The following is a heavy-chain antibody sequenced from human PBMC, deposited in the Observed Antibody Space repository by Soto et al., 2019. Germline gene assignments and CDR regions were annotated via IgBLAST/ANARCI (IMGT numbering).Heavy chain of an antibody. D-gene: IGHD4-17*01. J-gene: IGHJ4*02. CDR3: ARTLYGDNVDY. V-gene: IGHV1-8*01. CDR1: GYTFTRFY. CDR2: MNPNSGNT. Sequence: ALVKVSCMASGYTFTRFYINWVRQATGQGLEWMGWMNPNSGNTGYAQKFQGRVTMTRNTSISTAYMELSSLRSEDTAVYYCARTLYGDNVDYWGQGTLVTSPQ.